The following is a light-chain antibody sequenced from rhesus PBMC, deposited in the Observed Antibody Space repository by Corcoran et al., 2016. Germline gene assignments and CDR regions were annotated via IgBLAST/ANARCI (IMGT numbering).Light chain of an antibody. J-gene: IGKJ4*01. CDR1: QGINGW. CDR2: AAS. Sequence: DIQMTQSPSSLSVYVGDKVTITCRASQGINGWLAWYQQKPGKAPKLLIYAASTLEKGVPLRFSGSGSGTDYNFTISSRQPEDFATYYCQQGHKIPLTFGGGTKVEIK. V-gene: IGKV1-18*01. CDR3: QQGHKIPLT.